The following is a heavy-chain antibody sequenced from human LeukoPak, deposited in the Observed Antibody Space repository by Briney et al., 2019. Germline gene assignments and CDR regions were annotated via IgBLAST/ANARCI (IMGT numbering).Heavy chain of an antibody. CDR2: INQDGSEK. Sequence: GGSLRLSCAASGFTFSSHWMTWVRQVPGKGPEWVANINQDGSEKHCVDSVKGRFTISRDNAKNSLYLQMNSLRLEDTAVYYCATSGGAFAYWGQGTLVTVSS. CDR3: ATSGGAFAY. D-gene: IGHD1-26*01. CDR1: GFTFSSHW. J-gene: IGHJ4*02. V-gene: IGHV3-7*01.